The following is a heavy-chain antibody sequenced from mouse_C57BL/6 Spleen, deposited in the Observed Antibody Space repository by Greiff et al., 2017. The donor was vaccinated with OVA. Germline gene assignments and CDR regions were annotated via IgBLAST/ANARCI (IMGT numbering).Heavy chain of an antibody. CDR1: GYTFTSYW. V-gene: IGHV1-55*01. J-gene: IGHJ4*01. D-gene: IGHD3-3*01. CDR3: ARGGDVRAMDY. Sequence: QVQLQQPGAELVKPGASVKMSCKASGYTFTSYWITWVKQRPGQGLEWIGDIYPGSGSTNYNQKFKGKATLTVDTSSSTAYMQLSSLTSEDSAVYYCARGGDVRAMDYWGQGTSVTVSS. CDR2: IYPGSGST.